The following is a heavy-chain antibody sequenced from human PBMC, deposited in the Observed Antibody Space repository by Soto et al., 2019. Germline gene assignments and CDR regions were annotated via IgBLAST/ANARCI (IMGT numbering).Heavy chain of an antibody. Sequence: QVQLVQSGAEVKKPGSSVKVSCKASGGTFSSYAISWVRQAPGQGLEWMGGIIPIFGTANYAQKFQGRVTITADESRSTAYRELSSLRSEATAVYYCARGYYYDSSGYYSNAYYFDYWGQGTLVTVSS. D-gene: IGHD3-22*01. CDR3: ARGYYYDSSGYYSNAYYFDY. CDR1: GGTFSSYA. CDR2: IIPIFGTA. V-gene: IGHV1-69*01. J-gene: IGHJ4*02.